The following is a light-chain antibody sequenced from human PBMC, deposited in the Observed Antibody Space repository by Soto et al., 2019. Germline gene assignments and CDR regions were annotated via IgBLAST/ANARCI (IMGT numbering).Light chain of an antibody. CDR3: SSFVGSPVV. J-gene: IGLJ2*01. V-gene: IGLV1-40*01. CDR1: NSNIGADYD. Sequence: QSVLTQPPSVSGTPGQTVTISCTESNSNIGADYDVNWYQQLPGRAPKLLIYGDNNRPSGVPDRFSGSKSGTSASLAITGLQAEDEADYYCSSFVGSPVVFGGGTKVTVL. CDR2: GDN.